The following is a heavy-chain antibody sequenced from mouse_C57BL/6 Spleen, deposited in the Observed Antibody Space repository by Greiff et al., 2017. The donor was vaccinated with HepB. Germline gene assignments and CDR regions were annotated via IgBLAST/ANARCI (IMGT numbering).Heavy chain of an antibody. CDR1: GFTFSSYG. CDR2: ISSGGSYT. D-gene: IGHD1-1*01. CDR3: ARRGFITTVEGYFDY. J-gene: IGHJ2*01. Sequence: EVQLVESGGDLVKPGGSLKLSCAASGFTFSSYGMSWVRQTPDKRLEWVATISSGGSYTYYPDSVKGRFTISRDNAKNTLYLQMSSLKSEDTAMYYCARRGFITTVEGYFDYWGQGTTLTVSS. V-gene: IGHV5-6*01.